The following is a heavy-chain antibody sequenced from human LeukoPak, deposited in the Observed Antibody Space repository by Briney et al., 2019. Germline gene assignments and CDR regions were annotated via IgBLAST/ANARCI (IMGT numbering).Heavy chain of an antibody. D-gene: IGHD6-6*01. V-gene: IGHV3-11*01. CDR3: ARDGRQLVPFDY. J-gene: IGHJ4*02. Sequence: GGSLRLSCAASGFTFSDYYMSWIRQAPGKGLERVSYISSSGSTIYYADSVKGRFTTSRDNAKNSLYLQMNSLRAEDTAVYYCARDGRQLVPFDYWGQGTLVTVSS. CDR2: ISSSGSTI. CDR1: GFTFSDYY.